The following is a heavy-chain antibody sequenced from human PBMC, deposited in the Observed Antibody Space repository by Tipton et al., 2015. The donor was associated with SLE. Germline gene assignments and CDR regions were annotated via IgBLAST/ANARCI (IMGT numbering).Heavy chain of an antibody. D-gene: IGHD6-25*01. V-gene: IGHV4-39*07. CDR3: VRIIRADWYFDL. CDR1: GGSISETIYY. CDR2: IYYDGMT. J-gene: IGHJ2*01. Sequence: TLSLTCTVSGGSISETIYYWGWIRQPPGKGLEWIGSIYYDGMTYPNPSLKSRVTMSVDTSKNQFSLNLRSVTAADMAVYYCVRIIRADWYFDLWGRGTLVTVSS.